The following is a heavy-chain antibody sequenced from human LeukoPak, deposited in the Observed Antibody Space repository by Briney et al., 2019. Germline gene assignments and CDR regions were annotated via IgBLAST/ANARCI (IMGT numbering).Heavy chain of an antibody. J-gene: IGHJ4*02. Sequence: GGSLRLSCAASGFTFDDYAFHWVRQAPGKGLEWVSGTSWNSGSIDYADSVKGRFTISRDNAKNSLYLQMTSLRAEDTALYYCAKDIGTGSYYHFDYWGQGTLVTVSS. CDR1: GFTFDDYA. CDR3: AKDIGTGSYYHFDY. V-gene: IGHV3-9*01. CDR2: TSWNSGSI. D-gene: IGHD1-26*01.